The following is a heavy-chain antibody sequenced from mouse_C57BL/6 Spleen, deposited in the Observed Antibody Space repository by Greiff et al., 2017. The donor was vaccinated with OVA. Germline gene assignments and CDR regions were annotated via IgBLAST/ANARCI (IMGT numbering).Heavy chain of an antibody. V-gene: IGHV1-80*01. D-gene: IGHD2-5*01. CDR2: IYPGDGDT. J-gene: IGHJ4*01. CDR3: ARGGYSNYYYAMDY. Sequence: QVRLQQSGAELVKPGASVKISCKASGYAFSSYWMNWVKQRPGKGLEWIGQIYPGDGDTNYNGKFKGKATLTADKSSSTAYMQLSSLTSEDSAVYFCARGGYSNYYYAMDYWGQGTSVTVSS. CDR1: GYAFSSYW.